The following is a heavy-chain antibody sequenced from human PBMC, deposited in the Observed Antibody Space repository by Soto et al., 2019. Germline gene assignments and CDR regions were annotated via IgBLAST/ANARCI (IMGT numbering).Heavy chain of an antibody. CDR1: GYTFTSYA. CDR3: ARDFQGKGQYYFDY. D-gene: IGHD3-10*01. Sequence: ASVKVSCKASGYTFTSYAMHWVRQAPGRRLEWMGWINAGNGNTKYSQKFQGRVTITRDTSASTAYMELSSLRSEGTAVYYCARDFQGKGQYYFDYWGQGTLVTVSS. CDR2: INAGNGNT. J-gene: IGHJ4*02. V-gene: IGHV1-3*01.